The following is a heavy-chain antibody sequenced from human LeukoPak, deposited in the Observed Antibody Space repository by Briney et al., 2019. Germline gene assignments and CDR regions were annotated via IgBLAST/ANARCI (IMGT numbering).Heavy chain of an antibody. Sequence: SETLSLTCTVSGGSISSSSYYWSWIRQPPGKGLEWIGEINHSGSTNYNPSLKSRVTISVDTSKNQFSLKLSSVTAADTAVYYCAVSILWNWFDPWGQGTLVTVSS. D-gene: IGHD2-21*01. CDR3: AVSILWNWFDP. J-gene: IGHJ5*02. CDR2: INHSGST. CDR1: GGSISSSSYY. V-gene: IGHV4-39*07.